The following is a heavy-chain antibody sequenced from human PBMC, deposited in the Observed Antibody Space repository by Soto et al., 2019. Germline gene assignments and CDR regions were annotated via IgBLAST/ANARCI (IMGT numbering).Heavy chain of an antibody. D-gene: IGHD2-15*01. V-gene: IGHV1-69*02. CDR2: IIPILGIA. CDR1: GGTFSSYT. Sequence: QVQLVQSGAEVKKPGSSVKVSCKASGGTFSSYTISWVRQAPGQGLEWMGRIIPILGIANYAQKFQGRVTITADKSTSTAYMELSSLRSEDTAVYYCARSYCSGGSCYSDYWGQGTLVTVSS. J-gene: IGHJ4*02. CDR3: ARSYCSGGSCYSDY.